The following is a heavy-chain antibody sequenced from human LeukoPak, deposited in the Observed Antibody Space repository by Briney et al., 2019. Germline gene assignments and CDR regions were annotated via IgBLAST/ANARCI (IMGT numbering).Heavy chain of an antibody. V-gene: IGHV4-59*08. D-gene: IGHD3-16*02. J-gene: IGHJ6*02. Sequence: SETLSLTCTVTNGAINSYYWSWIRRPPGKGLEWIGFISYSGGTNYNPSLKSRVTISVDTSKNQFSLRLTFVTAADTAVYYCARHLSHPSHNYGMDVWGRGTTVTVSS. CDR3: ARHLSHPSHNYGMDV. CDR2: ISYSGGT. CDR1: NGAINSYY.